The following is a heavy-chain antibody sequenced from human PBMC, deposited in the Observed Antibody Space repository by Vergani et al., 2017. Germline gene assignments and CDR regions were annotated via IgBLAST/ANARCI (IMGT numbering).Heavy chain of an antibody. Sequence: EVQLLESGGGLVQPGGSLRLSCAASGFTFSSYAMHWVRQAPGKGLEYVSAISSNGGSTYYADSVKGRFTISRDNSKNTLYLQMSSLRAEDTAVYYCVKDGEEALLDFDYWGQGTLVTVSS. CDR3: VKDGEEALLDFDY. V-gene: IGHV3-64D*06. J-gene: IGHJ4*02. CDR1: GFTFSSYA. D-gene: IGHD3-10*01. CDR2: ISSNGGST.